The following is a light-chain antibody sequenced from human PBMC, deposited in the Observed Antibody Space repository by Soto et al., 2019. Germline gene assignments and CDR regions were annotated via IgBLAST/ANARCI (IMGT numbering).Light chain of an antibody. CDR1: QDISNS. Sequence: DIQMTQSPSSLSASVGDRVTITCRASQDISNSLNWYQQKPGKPPKVLIYGASTLQGGVPSRFSGGGSGTEFTLTIISLQPEDFATYYCQQSYNIPPITFGQGTRLEIK. J-gene: IGKJ5*01. V-gene: IGKV1-39*01. CDR3: QQSYNIPPIT. CDR2: GAS.